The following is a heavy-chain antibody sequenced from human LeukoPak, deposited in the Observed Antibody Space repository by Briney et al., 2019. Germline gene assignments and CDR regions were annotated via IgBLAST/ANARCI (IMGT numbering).Heavy chain of an antibody. J-gene: IGHJ4*02. CDR2: IYYSGST. CDR3: ARVISRYYFDY. Sequence: SETLSLTCTVSGGSISSSSYYWGWIRQPPGKGLEWIGSIYYSGSTYYNPSLKSRVTISVDTSKNQFSLKLSSVTAADTAVYYCARVISRYYFDYWGQGTLVTVSS. CDR1: GGSISSSSYY. D-gene: IGHD2-21*01. V-gene: IGHV4-39*07.